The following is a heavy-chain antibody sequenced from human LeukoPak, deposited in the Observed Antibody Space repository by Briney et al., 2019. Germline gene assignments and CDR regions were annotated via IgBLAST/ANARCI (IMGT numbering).Heavy chain of an antibody. D-gene: IGHD3-22*01. J-gene: IGHJ5*02. CDR2: MYYSGST. CDR3: ARPYYYDSRIDP. CDR1: GGSISSGDYY. Sequence: PSQTLSLTCTVSGGSISSGDYYWSWIRQPPGKGLEWIAYMYYSGSTYYNPSLKSRVTMSADTSRNQLSLKLSSVTAADTAVYYCARPYYYDSRIDPWGQGILVTVSS. V-gene: IGHV4-30-4*01.